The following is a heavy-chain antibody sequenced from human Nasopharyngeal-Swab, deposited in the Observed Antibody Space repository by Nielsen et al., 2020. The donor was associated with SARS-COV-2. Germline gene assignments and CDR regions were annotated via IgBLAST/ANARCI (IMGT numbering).Heavy chain of an antibody. D-gene: IGHD6-13*01. J-gene: IGHJ1*01. CDR3: ARDQTYSSSWYTKYFQH. CDR1: GFTFRSYW. V-gene: IGHV3-7*01. CDR2: IKQDGSEK. Sequence: GESLKISCAASGFTFRSYWMSWVRQAPGKGLEWVANIKQDGSEKYYVDSVKGRFTISRDNANNSLYLQMNSLRAEDTAVYYCARDQTYSSSWYTKYFQHWGQGTLVTVSS.